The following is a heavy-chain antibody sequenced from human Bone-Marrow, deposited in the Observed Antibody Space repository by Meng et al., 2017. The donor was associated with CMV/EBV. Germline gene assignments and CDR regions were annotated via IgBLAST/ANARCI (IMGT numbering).Heavy chain of an antibody. V-gene: IGHV5-51*01. CDR3: ARLVGFPFWRGWFDP. CDR1: GYMFTTYW. CDR2: IYPGDSDT. D-gene: IGHD3-3*01. Sequence: GESLKISCKGSGYMFTTYWIGWVRQMPGKGLEWMGIIYPGDSDTRYSPSFQGQVTISADKSISTAYLQWSSLKASDTAMYYCARLVGFPFWRGWFDPWGQGTLVTVSS. J-gene: IGHJ5*02.